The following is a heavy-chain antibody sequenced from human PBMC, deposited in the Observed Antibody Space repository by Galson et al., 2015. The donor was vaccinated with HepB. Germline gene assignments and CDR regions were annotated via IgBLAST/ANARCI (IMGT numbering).Heavy chain of an antibody. CDR2: ISGSGGST. V-gene: IGHV3-23*01. D-gene: IGHD2/OR15-2a*01. Sequence: SLRLSCAASGFTFSSCAMSWVRQAPGKGLEWVSTISGSGGSTYYADSVKGRFTVSRDNSRNTMYLQMNSLGAVDTAVYYCAKDRAGGAFPPRFDPWGQGTLVTVSS. J-gene: IGHJ5*02. CDR3: AKDRAGGAFPPRFDP. CDR1: GFTFSSCA.